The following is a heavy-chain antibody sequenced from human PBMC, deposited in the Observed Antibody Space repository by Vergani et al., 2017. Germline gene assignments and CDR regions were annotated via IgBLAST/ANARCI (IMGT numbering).Heavy chain of an antibody. CDR1: GGSISSSSYY. J-gene: IGHJ4*02. CDR2: IYYSGST. Sequence: QLQLQESGPGLVKPSETLSLTCTVSGGSISSSSYYWGWIRQPPGKGLEWIGSIYYSGSTYYNPSLKSRVTISVDTSKNQFSLKLSSVTAADTAVYYCARGLGYCSGGSCYHNLVFDYWGQGTLVTVSS. V-gene: IGHV4-39*01. D-gene: IGHD2-15*01. CDR3: ARGLGYCSGGSCYHNLVFDY.